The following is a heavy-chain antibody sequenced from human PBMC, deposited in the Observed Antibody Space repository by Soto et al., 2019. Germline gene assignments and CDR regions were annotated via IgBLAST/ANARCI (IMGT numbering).Heavy chain of an antibody. D-gene: IGHD4-17*01. Sequence: GGSLRLSCAASGFTVSSNYMSWVRQAPGKGLEWVSVIYSGGSTYYADSVKGRFTISRDNSKNTLYLQMNSLRAEDTAVYYCARDHYGDFHFDYWGQGTLVTVSS. CDR1: GFTVSSNY. CDR2: IYSGGST. V-gene: IGHV3-66*01. J-gene: IGHJ4*02. CDR3: ARDHYGDFHFDY.